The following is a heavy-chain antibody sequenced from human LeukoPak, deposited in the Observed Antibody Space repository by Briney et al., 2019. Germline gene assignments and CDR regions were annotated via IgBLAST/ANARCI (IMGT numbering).Heavy chain of an antibody. CDR1: GFTFSSYS. CDR2: ISSSSSYI. D-gene: IGHD3-10*01. Sequence: GGSLRLSCAASGFTFSSYSMNWVRQAPGKGLEWVSSISSSSSYIYCADSVKGRFTISRDNARNSLYLQMNSLRAKDTAVYYCARDLWFGELGVDYFDYWGQGTLVTVSS. V-gene: IGHV3-21*01. J-gene: IGHJ4*02. CDR3: ARDLWFGELGVDYFDY.